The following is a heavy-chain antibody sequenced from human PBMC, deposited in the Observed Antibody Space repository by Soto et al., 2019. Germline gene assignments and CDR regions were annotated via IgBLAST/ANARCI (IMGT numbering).Heavy chain of an antibody. Sequence: GESLKISCKGSGYNFVSYWIGWVRQLPGKGLEWMGIIYPGDSDTKYSPSFQGQVTISVDKSIRTAYLQWSSLKASDTAVYYCARGLGPNGLDVWGQGTAVTVSS. D-gene: IGHD3-16*01. CDR3: ARGLGPNGLDV. CDR1: GYNFVSYW. CDR2: IYPGDSDT. J-gene: IGHJ6*02. V-gene: IGHV5-51*01.